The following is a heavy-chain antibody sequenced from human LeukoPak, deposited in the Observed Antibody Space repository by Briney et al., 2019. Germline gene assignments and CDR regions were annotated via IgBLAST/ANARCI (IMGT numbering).Heavy chain of an antibody. CDR2: MNPNSGNS. D-gene: IGHD3-22*01. Sequence: AASVKASCKASGYTFSSFDINWVRQAPGQGLEWMGWMNPNSGNSGFAQKFQGRVIMTRNTSIATAYMEVTNLRFDDTAVYYCVDPDRWGQGTLVTVSS. V-gene: IGHV1-8*01. J-gene: IGHJ1*01. CDR1: GYTFSSFD. CDR3: VDPDR.